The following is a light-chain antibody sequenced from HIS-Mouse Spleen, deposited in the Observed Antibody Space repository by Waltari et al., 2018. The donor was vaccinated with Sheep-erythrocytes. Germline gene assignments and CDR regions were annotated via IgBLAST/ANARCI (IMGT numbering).Light chain of an antibody. CDR1: SSDDGSHNL. Sequence: QSALTQPASVSASPGQSITTPCTGPSSDDGSHNLVSRYQQHPGKAPKLMIYEGSKRPSGVSNRFSGSKSGNTASLTISGLQAEDEADYYCCSYAGSSTLVFGGGTKLTVL. CDR2: EGS. J-gene: IGLJ2*01. V-gene: IGLV2-23*01. CDR3: CSYAGSSTLV.